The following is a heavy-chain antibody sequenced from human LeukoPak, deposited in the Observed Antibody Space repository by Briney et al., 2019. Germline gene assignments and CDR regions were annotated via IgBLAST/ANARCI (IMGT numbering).Heavy chain of an antibody. CDR2: MNPNSGNT. J-gene: IGHJ4*02. CDR3: ARDSVAVADSD. CDR1: GGTFSSYA. D-gene: IGHD6-19*01. Sequence: ASVKVSCKASGGTFSSYAINWVRQATGQGLEWMGWMNPNSGNTGYAQKFQGRVTMTRNTSISTAYMELSSLRSEDTAVYYCARDSVAVADSDWGQGTLVTVSS. V-gene: IGHV1-8*02.